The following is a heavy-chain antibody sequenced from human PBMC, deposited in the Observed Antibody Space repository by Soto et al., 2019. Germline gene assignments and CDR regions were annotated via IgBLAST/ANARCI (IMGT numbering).Heavy chain of an antibody. V-gene: IGHV3-23*01. CDR2: ISGSGGST. CDR3: AKDGYDILTGFTHRDAFDI. Sequence: PGGALRLSCAASGFTFSSYAMSWVRQAPGKGLEWVSAISGSGGSTYYADSVKGRFTISRDNSKNTLYLQMNSLRAEDTAVYYCAKDGYDILTGFTHRDAFDIWGQGTMVTVSS. D-gene: IGHD3-9*01. CDR1: GFTFSSYA. J-gene: IGHJ3*02.